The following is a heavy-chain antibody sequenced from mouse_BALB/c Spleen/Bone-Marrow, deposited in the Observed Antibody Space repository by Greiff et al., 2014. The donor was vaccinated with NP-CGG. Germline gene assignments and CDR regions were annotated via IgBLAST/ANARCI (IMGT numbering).Heavy chain of an antibody. J-gene: IGHJ2*01. V-gene: IGHV1-82*01. CDR3: ARDYYGSSYDY. D-gene: IGHD1-1*01. CDR2: IYPGDGDT. CDR1: GYAFSSSW. Sequence: QVQLQQPGPELVKPGASVKISCKASGYAFSSSWMNWVKQRPGQGLVWIGRIYPGDGDTNYNGKFKGKATLTADKSSSTAYMQLSSLTSVDSAVYFCARDYYGSSYDYWGQGTTLTVSS.